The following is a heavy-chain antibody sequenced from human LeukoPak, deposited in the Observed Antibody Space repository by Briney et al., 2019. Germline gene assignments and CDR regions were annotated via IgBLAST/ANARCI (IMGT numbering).Heavy chain of an antibody. CDR1: GFXFSSYS. CDR3: ARDRGYFDY. J-gene: IGHJ4*02. Sequence: GGSLRLSCAASGFXFSSYSINWVRQAPGKGLEWVSYISSSSSTIYYADSVKGRFTISRDNAKNSLYLQMNSLRAEDTAVYYCARDRGYFDYWGQGTLVTVSS. V-gene: IGHV3-48*04. CDR2: ISSSSSTI. D-gene: IGHD3-10*01.